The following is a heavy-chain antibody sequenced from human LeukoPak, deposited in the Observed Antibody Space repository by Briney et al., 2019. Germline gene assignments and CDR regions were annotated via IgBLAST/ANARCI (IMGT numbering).Heavy chain of an antibody. CDR1: GFTFSSYG. Sequence: GGSLRLSCAASGFTFSSYGMHWVRQAPGKGLEWVAVTWYDGRNNYYAASVKGRFTISRDDSKTTVYLLMNSLRAEDTAVYYCARDYASDYWGQGTLVTVSS. J-gene: IGHJ4*02. CDR2: TWYDGRNN. D-gene: IGHD3-10*01. CDR3: ARDYASDY. V-gene: IGHV3-33*01.